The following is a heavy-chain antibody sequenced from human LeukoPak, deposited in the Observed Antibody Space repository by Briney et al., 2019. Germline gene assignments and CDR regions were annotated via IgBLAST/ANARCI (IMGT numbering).Heavy chain of an antibody. CDR1: GFTFSSYA. Sequence: GGSLRLSCAASGFTFSSYAMHWVRQAPGKGLEWVAVISYDGSNKYYADSVKGRFTISRDNSKNTLYLQMNSLRAEDTAVYCCARDSVTRYLSYFDYWGQGTLVTVSS. V-gene: IGHV3-30*04. CDR2: ISYDGSNK. D-gene: IGHD4-17*01. CDR3: ARDSVTRYLSYFDY. J-gene: IGHJ4*02.